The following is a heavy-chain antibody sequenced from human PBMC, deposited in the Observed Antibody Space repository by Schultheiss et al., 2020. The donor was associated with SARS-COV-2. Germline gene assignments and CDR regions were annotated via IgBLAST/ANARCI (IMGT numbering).Heavy chain of an antibody. CDR1: GGSISSGGYY. CDR2: IYYSGST. Sequence: SETLSLTCTVSGGSISSGGYYWSWIRQHPGKGLEWIGYIYYSGSTYYNPSLKSLVTISVDTSKNQFSLKLSSVTAADTAVYYCATDSGSYSGGAFDIWGQGTMVTVSS. CDR3: ATDSGSYSGGAFDI. J-gene: IGHJ3*02. V-gene: IGHV4-31*01. D-gene: IGHD1-26*01.